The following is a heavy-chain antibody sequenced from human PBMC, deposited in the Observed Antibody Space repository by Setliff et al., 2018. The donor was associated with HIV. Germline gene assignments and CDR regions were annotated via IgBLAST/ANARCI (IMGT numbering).Heavy chain of an antibody. D-gene: IGHD3-22*01. V-gene: IGHV3-30*02. CDR2: IRYDGSNK. J-gene: IGHJ4*02. CDR1: GFTFSNYG. Sequence: GESLRLSCAASGFTFSNYGMHWVRQAPGKGLEWVAFIRYDGSNKYYADPVKGRFTISRDNSKNTVYLQMNSLRAEDTAVYYCAKDVDSSGYYDVKFWGQGTQVTVSS. CDR3: AKDVDSSGYYDVKF.